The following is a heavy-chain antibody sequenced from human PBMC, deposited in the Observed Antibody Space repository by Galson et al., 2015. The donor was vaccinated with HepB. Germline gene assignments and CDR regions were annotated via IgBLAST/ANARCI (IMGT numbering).Heavy chain of an antibody. Sequence: TLSLTCAVSGYSISSGYYWGWIRQPPGKGLEWIGSIYHSGSTYYNPSLKSRVTISVDTSKNQFSLKLSSVTAADTAVYYCAGEYYYDSSGYQTTLVHFDLWGRGTLVTVSS. CDR2: IYHSGST. V-gene: IGHV4-38-2*02. J-gene: IGHJ2*01. D-gene: IGHD3-22*01. CDR3: AGEYYYDSSGYQTTLVHFDL. CDR1: GYSISSGYY.